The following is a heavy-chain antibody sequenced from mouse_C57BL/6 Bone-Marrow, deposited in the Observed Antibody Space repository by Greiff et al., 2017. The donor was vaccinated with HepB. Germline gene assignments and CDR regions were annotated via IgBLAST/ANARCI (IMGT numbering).Heavy chain of an antibody. CDR3: ARELLWYFDV. CDR1: GFTFSDYY. J-gene: IGHJ1*03. CDR2: INYDGSST. D-gene: IGHD1-1*01. V-gene: IGHV5-16*01. Sequence: EVMLVESEGGLVQPGSSMKLSCTASGFTFSDYYMAWVRQVPEKGLEWVANINYDGSSTYYLDSLKSRFIISRDNAKNILYLQMSSLKSEDTATYYCARELLWYFDVWGTGTTVTVSS.